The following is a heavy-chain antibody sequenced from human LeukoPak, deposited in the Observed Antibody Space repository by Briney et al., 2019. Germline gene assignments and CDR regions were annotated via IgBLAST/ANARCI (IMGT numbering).Heavy chain of an antibody. CDR1: GGTFSSYA. V-gene: IGHV1-69*05. D-gene: IGHD3-22*01. J-gene: IGHJ4*02. CDR3: ARYHYYDSSGHFDY. CDR2: IIPIFGTA. Sequence: ASVKVSCKASGGTFSSYAISWVRQAPGQGLEWMGRIIPIFGTANYAQKFQGRVTITTDESTSTAYMELSSLRSEDTAVYYCARYHYYDSSGHFDYWGQGTLVTVSS.